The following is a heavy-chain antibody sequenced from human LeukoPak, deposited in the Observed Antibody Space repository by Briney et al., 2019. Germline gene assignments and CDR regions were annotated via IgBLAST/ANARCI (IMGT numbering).Heavy chain of an antibody. J-gene: IGHJ4*02. CDR2: IYYSGST. D-gene: IGHD1-26*01. V-gene: IGHV4-39*07. CDR3: ASSGSYSVDY. CDR1: GGSISRSSYY. Sequence: SETLSLTCTVSGGSISRSSYYWGWIRQPPGKGLEWIGSIYYSGSTYYNPSLKSRVTISVDTSKNQFSLKLSSVTAADTAVYYCASSGSYSVDYWGQGTLVTVSS.